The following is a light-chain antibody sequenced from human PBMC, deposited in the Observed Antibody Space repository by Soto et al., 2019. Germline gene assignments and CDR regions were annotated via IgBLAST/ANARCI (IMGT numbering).Light chain of an antibody. J-gene: IGKJ1*01. CDR3: QQYAGSPRT. CDR1: QTITTSQ. V-gene: IGKV3-20*01. CDR2: GAS. Sequence: EIVLTQSPGTLSLSPGERATLFCRASQTITTSQLAWYQQKPGQAPRVLIFGASNRATGIPDRFSGSGSGTDFTLTISRLEPEDFEIYYCQQYAGSPRTFGQGTKVDIK.